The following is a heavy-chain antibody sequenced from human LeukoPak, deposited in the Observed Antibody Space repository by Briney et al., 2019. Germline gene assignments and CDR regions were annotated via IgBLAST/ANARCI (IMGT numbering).Heavy chain of an antibody. CDR1: GDSISSGNYY. V-gene: IGHV4-61*02. CDR3: ARGTYSGSSYYYYIHV. Sequence: PSETLSLTCTVSGDSISSGNYYWTWIRQPAGEVLEWIGRIYTSGSTKYNPSLKSRVTISLDTSKNQFSLKLSSVAAADTAVYYCARGTYSGSSYYYYIHVWGKGTTVTVSS. J-gene: IGHJ6*03. CDR2: IYTSGST. D-gene: IGHD6-19*01.